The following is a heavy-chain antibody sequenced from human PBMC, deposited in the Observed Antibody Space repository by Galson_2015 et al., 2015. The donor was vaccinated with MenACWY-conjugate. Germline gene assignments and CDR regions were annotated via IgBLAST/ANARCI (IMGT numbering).Heavy chain of an antibody. D-gene: IGHD6-13*01. Sequence: SLRLSCAVSGFTFDNYWMHWVRQAPGKGPEWVSRIYGDGSVTNYADSVKGRFTISRDNAKNTLYLQMNSLRAEDTAVYYCAPSIEVAGRGKDNWFDPWGQGTLVTVSS. CDR1: GFTFDNYW. J-gene: IGHJ5*02. V-gene: IGHV3-74*01. CDR3: APSIEVAGRGKDNWFDP. CDR2: IYGDGSVT.